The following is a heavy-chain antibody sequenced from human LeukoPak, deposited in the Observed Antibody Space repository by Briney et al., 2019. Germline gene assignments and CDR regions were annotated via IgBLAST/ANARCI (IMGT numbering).Heavy chain of an antibody. D-gene: IGHD4-17*01. Sequence: ASVKVSCKASGYTFTSYYVHWVRQAPGQGLEWMGVINPRGGSTTYAQKFQGRVTMTRDTSTSTVYMELSSLRSEDTAVYYWARVSGYYGDYVGFGYWGQGTLVTVSS. CDR1: GYTFTSYY. V-gene: IGHV1-46*01. CDR2: INPRGGST. J-gene: IGHJ4*02. CDR3: ARVSGYYGDYVGFGY.